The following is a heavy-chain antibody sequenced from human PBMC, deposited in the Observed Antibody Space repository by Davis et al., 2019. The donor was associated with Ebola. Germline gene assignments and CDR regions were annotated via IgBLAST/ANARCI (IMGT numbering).Heavy chain of an antibody. J-gene: IGHJ4*02. D-gene: IGHD3-22*01. V-gene: IGHV2-70*17. Sequence: SGPTLVKPTQTLTLTCTFSGFSLSTSGMCLNWIRQPPGKALEWLARIDWDDGKFYSTSLKPRLTISKDTSKNQVVLTMTNMDPVDTATYYCARISGEYYYDSSGYWTNYYFDYWGQGTLVTVSS. CDR1: GFSLSTSGMC. CDR2: IDWDDGK. CDR3: ARISGEYYYDSSGYWTNYYFDY.